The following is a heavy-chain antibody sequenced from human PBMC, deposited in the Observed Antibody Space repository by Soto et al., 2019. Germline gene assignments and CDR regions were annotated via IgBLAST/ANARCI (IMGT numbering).Heavy chain of an antibody. D-gene: IGHD3-3*01. CDR3: ARGPVLEWLPTYYYYYYMDV. V-gene: IGHV1-2*04. CDR2: INPNSGGT. J-gene: IGHJ6*03. CDR1: GYTFTGYY. Sequence: QVQLVQSGAEVKKPGASVKVSCKASGYTFTGYYMHWVRQAPGQGLEWMGWINPNSGGTNYAQKFQGWVTMTRVTSISAAYMELSRLRSDDTAVYYCARGPVLEWLPTYYYYYYMDVWGKGTTVTVSS.